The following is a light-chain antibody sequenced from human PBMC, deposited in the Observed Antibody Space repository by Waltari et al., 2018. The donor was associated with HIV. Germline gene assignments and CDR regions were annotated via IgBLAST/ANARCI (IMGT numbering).Light chain of an antibody. J-gene: IGLJ2*01. CDR2: EVF. CDR1: SSTVGGFNL. CDR3: ASFASDTTVPV. V-gene: IGLV2-14*01. Sequence: QSALTQPASVSGSPGQSITISCPGTSSTVGGFNLVSWYQQFPGKAPKLIIYEVFNRPSGVSDRFSGSKSGNTASLTISDLQAEDEATYHCASFASDTTVPVFGGGTRLTVL.